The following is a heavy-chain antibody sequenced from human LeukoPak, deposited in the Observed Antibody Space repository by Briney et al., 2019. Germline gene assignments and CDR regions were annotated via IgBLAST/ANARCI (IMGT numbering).Heavy chain of an antibody. CDR3: PRRRLKGAFDI. D-gene: IGHD3-16*01. Sequence: PSETLSLTCTVSDASISGYYWSWIRQPPGKGLEWIAYIYYSGATNYNPSLKSRVTILIDTSKNQFSLKLSSVTAADTAVYYCPRRRLKGAFDIWGQGTMVTVSS. J-gene: IGHJ3*02. V-gene: IGHV4-59*01. CDR2: IYYSGAT. CDR1: DASISGYY.